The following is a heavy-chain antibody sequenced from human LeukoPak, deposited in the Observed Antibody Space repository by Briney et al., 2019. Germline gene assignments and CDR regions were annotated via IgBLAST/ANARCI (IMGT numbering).Heavy chain of an antibody. V-gene: IGHV4-59*01. CDR3: ARVRYGSGSYYLGY. CDR2: IYYSGST. J-gene: IGHJ4*02. CDR1: GGSISSYY. Sequence: SETLSLTCTVSGGSISSYYWSWIRQPPGKGLEWIGYIYYSGSTNYNPSLKSRVTISVDTSKNQFSLKLSSVTAADTAVYYCARVRYGSGSYYLGYWGQGTLVTVSS. D-gene: IGHD3-10*01.